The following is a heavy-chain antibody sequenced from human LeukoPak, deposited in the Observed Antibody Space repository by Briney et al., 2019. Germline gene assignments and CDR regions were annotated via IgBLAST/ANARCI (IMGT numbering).Heavy chain of an antibody. V-gene: IGHV4-38-2*01. CDR3: AKAGTTGIHHWFDP. Sequence: SETLSLTCVVSGYPISIDYYLGWLGPPPGTGLEWIGNFYCSGRSHYNPSLKSRVTILVDTSKNQFSLKLSSVTAADTDVYYCAKAGTTGIHHWFDPWGQGNLVTVSS. CDR2: FYCSGRS. J-gene: IGHJ5*02. D-gene: IGHD1-1*01. CDR1: GYPISIDYY.